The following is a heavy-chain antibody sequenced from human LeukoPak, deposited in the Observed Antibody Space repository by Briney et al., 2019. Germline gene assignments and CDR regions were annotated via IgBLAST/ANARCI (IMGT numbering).Heavy chain of an antibody. Sequence: GGSLRLPYAASGLTFSSYCMNWVRQAPGKGLVWVSYISSRSSTIYYADSAKGRFTISRDNAKNSLYLQMNRLRAEDTAVYYCARDQRAYTEDAFDIWGQGTMVTVSS. D-gene: IGHD2-2*02. CDR2: ISSRSSTI. J-gene: IGHJ3*02. V-gene: IGHV3-48*04. CDR1: GLTFSSYC. CDR3: ARDQRAYTEDAFDI.